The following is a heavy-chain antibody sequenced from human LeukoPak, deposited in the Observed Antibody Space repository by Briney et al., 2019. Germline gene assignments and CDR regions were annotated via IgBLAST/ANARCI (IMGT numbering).Heavy chain of an antibody. CDR3: ARPYYYDSRIDP. V-gene: IGHV4-30-4*01. J-gene: IGHJ5*02. CDR1: GGSISGGDYY. D-gene: IGHD3-22*01. CDR2: MYYSGST. Sequence: PSQTLSLTCTVSGGSISGGDYYWGWIRQPPGKGLEWIAYMYYSGSTYYNPSLKSRVTMSADTSKSQLSLKLSSVTAADTAVYYCARPYYYDSRIDPWGQGILVTVSS.